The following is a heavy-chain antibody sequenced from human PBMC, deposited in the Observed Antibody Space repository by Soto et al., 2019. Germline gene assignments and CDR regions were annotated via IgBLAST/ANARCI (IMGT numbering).Heavy chain of an antibody. CDR2: IIPHFDEA. Sequence: QVQLVQSGAEVKKPGSSVRVSCTASGGNFSKSAFRWVRQAPGQGLEGVGGIIPHFDEADYAPRFQGRGTLIADEYPTPTYLELSRLKSDDTAIYYCARAWPRGTMRVIDSDNNGMDVWGQGTTVTVSS. CDR3: ARAWPRGTMRVIDSDNNGMDV. V-gene: IGHV1-69*01. D-gene: IGHD3-22*01. J-gene: IGHJ6*02. CDR1: GGNFSKSA.